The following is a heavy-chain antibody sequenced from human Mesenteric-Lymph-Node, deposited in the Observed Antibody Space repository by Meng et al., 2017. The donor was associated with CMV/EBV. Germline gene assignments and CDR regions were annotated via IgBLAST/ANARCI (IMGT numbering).Heavy chain of an antibody. V-gene: IGHV4-30-2*01. D-gene: IGHD3-22*01. CDR3: ARGSFYDSSGYYFDY. CDR2: ISHSGNT. CDR1: STISSGDYS. J-gene: IGHJ4*02. Sequence: STISSGDYSWNWIRQPPGKGLEWIGYISHSGNTYYTPSLKSRATISLDRPKNQFSLNLNSVTAADTAVYYCARGSFYDSSGYYFDYWGQGILVTVSS.